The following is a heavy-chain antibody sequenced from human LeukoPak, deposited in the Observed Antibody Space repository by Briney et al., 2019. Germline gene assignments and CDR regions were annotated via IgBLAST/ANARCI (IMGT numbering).Heavy chain of an antibody. CDR3: ARESRWTAGRAHFDY. CDR2: IYYSGST. D-gene: IGHD4-23*01. CDR1: GGSISSSSYY. J-gene: IGHJ4*02. V-gene: IGHV4-39*02. Sequence: PSETLSLTCTVSGGSISSSSYYWGWIRPPPGKGLEWIGSIYYSGSTYYNPSLKSRVTISVDTSKNQFSLKLSSVTAADTAVYYCARESRWTAGRAHFDYWGQRTLVTVSS.